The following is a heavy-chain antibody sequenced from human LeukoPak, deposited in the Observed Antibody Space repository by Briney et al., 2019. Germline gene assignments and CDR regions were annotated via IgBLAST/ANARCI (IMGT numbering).Heavy chain of an antibody. Sequence: GGSLRLSCAASGFTFSSYAMSWVRQAPGKGLEWVSAISGSGGSTYYADSVKGRFTISRDNSKNTLYLQMNSLRAEDTAVYYCARGTYYDYVWGSYPFDYWGQGTLVTVSS. J-gene: IGHJ4*02. CDR1: GFTFSSYA. V-gene: IGHV3-23*01. CDR3: ARGTYYDYVWGSYPFDY. D-gene: IGHD3-16*02. CDR2: ISGSGGST.